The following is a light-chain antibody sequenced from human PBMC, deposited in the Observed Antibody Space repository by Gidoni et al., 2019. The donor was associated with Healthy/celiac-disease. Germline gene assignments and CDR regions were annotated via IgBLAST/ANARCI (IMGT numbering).Light chain of an antibody. CDR3: QQYGSSQGLT. CDR2: GAS. CDR1: QSVSSSY. J-gene: IGKJ4*01. V-gene: IGKV3-20*01. Sequence: EIVLTQSPGTLSLSPGERATLSCRASQSVSSSYLAWYQQQPGQAPRLLIYGASGRATGIPDRFSGSGSGTDFTLTISRLEPEDFAVYYCQQYGSSQGLTFGGGTKVEIK.